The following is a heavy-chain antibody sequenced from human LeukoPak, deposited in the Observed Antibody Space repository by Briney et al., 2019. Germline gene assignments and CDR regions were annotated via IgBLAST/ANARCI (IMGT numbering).Heavy chain of an antibody. CDR3: ARGGGERIYCSGGSCYGSVFDY. J-gene: IGHJ4*02. V-gene: IGHV1-2*02. CDR1: GYTFTGYY. Sequence: GASVKVSCKASGYTFTGYYMHWVRQAPGQGLEWMGWINPNSGGTNYAQKFQGRVNMTRDTSISTAYMGLSRLRSDDTAVYYCARGGGERIYCSGGSCYGSVFDYWGQGTLVTVSS. D-gene: IGHD2-15*01. CDR2: INPNSGGT.